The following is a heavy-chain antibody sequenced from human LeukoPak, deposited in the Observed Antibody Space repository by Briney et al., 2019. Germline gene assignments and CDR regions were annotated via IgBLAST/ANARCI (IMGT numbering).Heavy chain of an antibody. J-gene: IGHJ4*02. V-gene: IGHV3-23*01. CDR1: GFTFSSYA. CDR2: IRGSGGST. D-gene: IGHD2-15*01. Sequence: GGSLRLSCAPPGFTFSSYAMSCVRQAPGKGLEWLSAIRGSGGSTYYADSVKGRFTISRDNSKNTLYLQMNSVRDEDTGVYYCAEVVAPSGYWGQGTLVTVSS. CDR3: AEVVAPSGY.